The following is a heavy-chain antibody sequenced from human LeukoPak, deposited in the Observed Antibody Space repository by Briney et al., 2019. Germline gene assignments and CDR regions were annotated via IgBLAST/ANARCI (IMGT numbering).Heavy chain of an antibody. CDR3: ATSSGYYNNYDY. CDR1: GFTFSSYG. J-gene: IGHJ4*02. D-gene: IGHD3-22*01. CDR2: ISGSGGST. Sequence: GGSLRLSCAASGFTFSSYGMSWVRQAPGKGLEWVSAISGSGGSTYYADSVKGRFTISRDNSKNTLYLQMNSLRAEDTALYYCATSSGYYNNYDYWGQGTLVTVSS. V-gene: IGHV3-23*01.